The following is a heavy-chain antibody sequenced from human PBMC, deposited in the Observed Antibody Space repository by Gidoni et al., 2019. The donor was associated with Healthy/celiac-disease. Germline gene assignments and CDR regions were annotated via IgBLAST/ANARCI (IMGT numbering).Heavy chain of an antibody. CDR2: IIPIFGTA. CDR1: GGTFSSYA. D-gene: IGHD3-10*01. CDR3: AREGFREYYFDY. V-gene: IGHV1-69*01. J-gene: IGHJ4*02. Sequence: QVQLVQSGAGVKKPGSSVKVSCKASGGTFSSYAISWVRQAPGQGLEWMGGIIPIFGTANYAQKFQGRVTITADESTSTAYMELSSLSSEDTAVYYCAREGFREYYFDYWGQGTLVTVSS.